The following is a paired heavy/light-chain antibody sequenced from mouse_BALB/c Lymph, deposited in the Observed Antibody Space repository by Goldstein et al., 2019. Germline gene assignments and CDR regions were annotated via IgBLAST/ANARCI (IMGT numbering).Light chain of an antibody. V-gene: IGKV6-32*01. CDR3: QQDYSSPWT. Sequence: SIVMTQTPKFLLVSAGDRVTITCKASQSVSNDVAWYQQKPGQSPKLLIYYASNRYTGVPDRFTGSGYGTDFTFTISTVQAEDLAVYFCQQDYSSPWTFGGGTKLEIK. CDR1: QSVSND. J-gene: IGKJ1*01. CDR2: YAS.
Heavy chain of an antibody. J-gene: IGHJ2*01. CDR2: IRLKSNNYAT. Sequence: EVKLEESGGGLVQPGGSMKLSCVASGFTFSNYWMNWVRQSPEKGLEWVAEIRLKSNNYATHYAESVKGRFTISRDDSKSSVYLQMNNLRAEDTGIYYCTRDYRYDNYFDYWGQGTTLTVSS. D-gene: IGHD2-14*01. CDR1: GFTFSNYW. V-gene: IGHV6-6*02. CDR3: TRDYRYDNYFDY.